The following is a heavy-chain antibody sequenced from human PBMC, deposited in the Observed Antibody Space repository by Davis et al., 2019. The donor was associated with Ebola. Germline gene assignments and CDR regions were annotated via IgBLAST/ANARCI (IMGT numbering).Heavy chain of an antibody. CDR3: ARDGVATITGYYYYGMDV. V-gene: IGHV1-69*04. CDR2: IIPILGIA. CDR1: GGTFSSYA. J-gene: IGHJ6*02. D-gene: IGHD5-24*01. Sequence: SVKVSCKASGGTFSSYAISWVRQAPGQGLEWMGRIIPILGIANYAQKFQGRVTITADKSTSTAYMELSSLRSEDTAVYYCARDGVATITGYYYYGMDVWGQGTTVTVSS.